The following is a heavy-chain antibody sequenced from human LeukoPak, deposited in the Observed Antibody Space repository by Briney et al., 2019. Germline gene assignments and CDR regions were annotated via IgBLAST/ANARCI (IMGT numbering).Heavy chain of an antibody. V-gene: IGHV4-34*01. D-gene: IGHD3-22*01. CDR3: AREGEVTMIVVVIPSAFDY. CDR2: INHSGST. CDR1: GGSFSGYY. Sequence: SETLSLTCAVYGGSFSGYYWSWIRQPPGKGLEWIGEINHSGSTKYNPSLKSRVTISVDTSKNQFSLKLSSVTAADTAVYYCAREGEVTMIVVVIPSAFDYWGQGTLVTVSS. J-gene: IGHJ4*02.